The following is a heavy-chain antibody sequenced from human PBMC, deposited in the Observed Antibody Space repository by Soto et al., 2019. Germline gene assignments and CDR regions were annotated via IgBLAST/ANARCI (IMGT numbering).Heavy chain of an antibody. D-gene: IGHD3-22*01. CDR3: ARDIGYYDSSGYLGY. J-gene: IGHJ4*02. Sequence: QPGGSLRLSCAASGFTFSSYWMHWVRQAPGKGLVWVSRINSDGSSTSYADSVKGRFTISRDNAKNTLYLQMNSLRAEDTAVYYRARDIGYYDSSGYLGYWGQGTLVTVSS. CDR1: GFTFSSYW. V-gene: IGHV3-74*01. CDR2: INSDGSST.